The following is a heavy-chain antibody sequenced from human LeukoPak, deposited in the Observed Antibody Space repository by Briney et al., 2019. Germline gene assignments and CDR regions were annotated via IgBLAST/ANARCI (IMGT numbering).Heavy chain of an antibody. V-gene: IGHV3-7*01. J-gene: IGHJ5*02. D-gene: IGHD5-12*01. CDR2: INEDGSEK. CDR1: GFIFNKNW. Sequence: PGGSLRLSCAASGFIFNKNWMSWVRQAPGKGLEWVANINEDGSEKNYVDSVKGRFTISRDNAKNTLYLQMNSLRAEDTAVYYCAPQQTYSPYNWFDPWGQGTLVTVSS. CDR3: APQQTYSPYNWFDP.